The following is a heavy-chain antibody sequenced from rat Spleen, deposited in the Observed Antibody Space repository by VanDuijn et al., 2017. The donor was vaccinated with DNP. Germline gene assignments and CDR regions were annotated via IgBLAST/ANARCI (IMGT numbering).Heavy chain of an antibody. Sequence: EVQLVESGGGLVQPGRSLKLSCAASGFTFSDYAMAWVRQAPKNGLEWVAIISDDGSRTYYRDSVKGRFTISRDNPKNTLHLQMDSLRSEDTATYYCTTLNFYASLAEYFDYWGQGVMVTVSS. CDR2: ISDDGSRT. V-gene: IGHV5-17*01. D-gene: IGHD1-12*01. CDR1: GFTFSDYA. CDR3: TTLNFYASLAEYFDY. J-gene: IGHJ2*01.